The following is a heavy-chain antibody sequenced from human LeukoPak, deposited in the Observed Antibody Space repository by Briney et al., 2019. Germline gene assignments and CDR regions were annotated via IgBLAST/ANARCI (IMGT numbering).Heavy chain of an antibody. Sequence: GGSLRLSCAASGFIFTTYWMHWVREASGKGLVWVARINSDGSSTYYADSVKGRFTISRDNAKNSLYLQMNSLRAEDTAVYYCARDNMEWLFDYWGQGTLVTVSS. V-gene: IGHV3-74*01. CDR2: INSDGSST. CDR3: ARDNMEWLFDY. CDR1: GFIFTTYW. J-gene: IGHJ4*02. D-gene: IGHD3-3*01.